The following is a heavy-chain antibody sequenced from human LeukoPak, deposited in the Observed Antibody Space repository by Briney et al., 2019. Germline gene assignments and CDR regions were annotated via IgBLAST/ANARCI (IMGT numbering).Heavy chain of an antibody. CDR2: IYHSGST. V-gene: IGHV4-30-2*01. CDR1: GGSISSGGYY. CDR3: AREGSRGYDFWSGSRWFDP. Sequence: ASETLSLTCTVSGGSISSGGYYWSWIRQPPGKGLEWIGYIYHSGSTYYNPSLKSRVTISVDRSKNQFSLKLSSVTAADTAVYYCAREGSRGYDFWSGSRWFDPWGQGTLVTVSS. J-gene: IGHJ5*02. D-gene: IGHD3-3*01.